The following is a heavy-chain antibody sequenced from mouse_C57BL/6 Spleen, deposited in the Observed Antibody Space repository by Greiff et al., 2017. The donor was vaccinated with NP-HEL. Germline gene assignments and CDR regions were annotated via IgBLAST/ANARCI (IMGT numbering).Heavy chain of an antibody. CDR1: GYSITSGYY. CDR2: ISYDGSN. J-gene: IGHJ2*01. CDR3: ARGGVLYPFDY. Sequence: DVKLQESGPGLVKPSQSLSLTCSVTGYSITSGYYWNWIRQFPGNKLEWMGYISYDGSNNYNPSLKNRISITRDTSKNQFFLKLNSVTTEDTATYYCARGGVLYPFDYWGQGTTLTVSS. V-gene: IGHV3-6*01. D-gene: IGHD2-12*01.